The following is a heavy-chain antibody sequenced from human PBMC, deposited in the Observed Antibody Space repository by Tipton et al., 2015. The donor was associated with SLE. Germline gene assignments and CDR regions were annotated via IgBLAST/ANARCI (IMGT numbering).Heavy chain of an antibody. D-gene: IGHD3-3*01. V-gene: IGHV4-38-2*02. CDR3: ARGTDWSGYNPRAFDY. Sequence: TLSLTCSVSDYSISDNSYWVWLRQPPGKGLECIGTIDHSGGTFYKPSLNGRVTISADTSKNQFSLRLSSVTAADTAVYYCARGTDWSGYNPRAFDYWGQGTLVTVSS. CDR2: IDHSGGT. CDR1: DYSISDNSY. J-gene: IGHJ4*02.